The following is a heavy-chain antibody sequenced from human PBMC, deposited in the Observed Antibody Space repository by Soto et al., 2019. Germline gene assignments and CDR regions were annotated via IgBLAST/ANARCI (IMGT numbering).Heavy chain of an antibody. Sequence: GASVKVSCKASGYTFTSYGISWVRQAPGQGLEWMGWISAYNGNTNYAQKLQGRVTMTTDTSTSTAYMELRSLRSDDTAVYYCARDRALWFGELPPERGYYYYYGMDVWGQGTTVTVSS. CDR1: GYTFTSYG. J-gene: IGHJ6*02. CDR2: ISAYNGNT. CDR3: ARDRALWFGELPPERGYYYYYGMDV. V-gene: IGHV1-18*01. D-gene: IGHD3-10*01.